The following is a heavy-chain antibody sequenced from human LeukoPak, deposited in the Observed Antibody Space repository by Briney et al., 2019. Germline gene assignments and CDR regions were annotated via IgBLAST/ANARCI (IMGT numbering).Heavy chain of an antibody. V-gene: IGHV3-48*03. Sequence: GGSLRLSCAASGFTFSSYEMNWVRQAPGKGLEWVSHISSSGGTIYYADSVKGRFTISRDNAKNSLYLQMNSLRAEDTAVYYCARLDYLFDIWGQGTMVTVSS. CDR3: ARLDYLFDI. J-gene: IGHJ3*02. CDR1: GFTFSSYE. CDR2: ISSSGGTI. D-gene: IGHD4-11*01.